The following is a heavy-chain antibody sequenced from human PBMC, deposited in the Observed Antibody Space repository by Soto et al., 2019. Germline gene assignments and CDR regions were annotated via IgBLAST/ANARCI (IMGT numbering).Heavy chain of an antibody. CDR1: GGSISSYY. CDR3: ARSELGSEFDY. D-gene: IGHD6-6*01. Sequence: SETLSLTCTVSGGSISSYYWSWIRQPPGKGLEWIGYIYYSGSTNYNPSLKSRVTISVDTSKNQFSLKLSSVTAADTAVYYCARSELGSEFDYWGQGTLVTVSS. J-gene: IGHJ4*02. V-gene: IGHV4-59*01. CDR2: IYYSGST.